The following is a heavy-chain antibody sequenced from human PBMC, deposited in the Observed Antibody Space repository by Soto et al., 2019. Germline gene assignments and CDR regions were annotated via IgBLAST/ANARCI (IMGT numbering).Heavy chain of an antibody. Sequence: GSLRLSCAASGFTFSSYSMSWVRQAPGKGLEWVSSISSSSFSINYADSVKGRFSISRDNAQNSLHLQMNNLRAEDTAVYYCARNESSNIYGMDVWGQGTTVTVSS. J-gene: IGHJ6*02. CDR1: GFTFSSYS. CDR3: ARNESSNIYGMDV. D-gene: IGHD6-6*01. CDR2: ISSSSFSI. V-gene: IGHV3-21*01.